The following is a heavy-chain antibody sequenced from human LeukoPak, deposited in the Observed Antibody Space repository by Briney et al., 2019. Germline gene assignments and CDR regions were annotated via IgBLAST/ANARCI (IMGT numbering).Heavy chain of an antibody. CDR3: ARCPRAAAAGPFQH. D-gene: IGHD6-13*01. CDR2: IYYSGST. Sequence: SETLSLTCTVSGGSISSGGCYWSWIRQHPGKGLEWIGYIYYSGSTYYNPSLKSRVTISVDTSKNQFSLKLSSVTAADTAVYYCARCPRAAAAGPFQHWGQGTLVTVSS. CDR1: GGSISSGGCY. J-gene: IGHJ1*01. V-gene: IGHV4-31*03.